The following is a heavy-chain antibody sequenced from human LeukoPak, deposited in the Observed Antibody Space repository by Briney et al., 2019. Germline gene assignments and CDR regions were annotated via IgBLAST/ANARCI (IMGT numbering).Heavy chain of an antibody. CDR2: ISGSGGST. Sequence: GGSLRLSCAASGFTLSSYAMSWVRPAPGKGLEWVSAISGSGGSTYYADSVKGRFTISRDNSKNTLYLQMNSLRAEDTAVYYCAKRMISMIVVVNDAFDIWGQGTMVTVSS. J-gene: IGHJ3*02. D-gene: IGHD3-22*01. CDR3: AKRMISMIVVVNDAFDI. V-gene: IGHV3-23*01. CDR1: GFTLSSYA.